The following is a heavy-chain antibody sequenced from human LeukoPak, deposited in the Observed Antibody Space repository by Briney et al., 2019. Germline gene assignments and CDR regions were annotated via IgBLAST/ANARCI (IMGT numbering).Heavy chain of an antibody. CDR2: IKQDGSEK. CDR1: GFTFSSYW. D-gene: IGHD5-12*01. Sequence: GGSLRLSCAASGFTFSSYWMSWVRQAPGKGLEWVANIKQDGSEKYYVDSVKGRFTISRDNAKNSLYLQMNSLRAEDTAVYYCARDLGGYSGSELDYWGQGTLVTVSS. CDR3: ARDLGGYSGSELDY. J-gene: IGHJ4*02. V-gene: IGHV3-7*01.